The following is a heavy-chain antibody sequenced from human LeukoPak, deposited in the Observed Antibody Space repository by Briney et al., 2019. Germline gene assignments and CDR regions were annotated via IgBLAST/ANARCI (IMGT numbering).Heavy chain of an antibody. D-gene: IGHD1-26*01. CDR3: ARVRATADYYYYYYMDV. Sequence: GGSLRLSCAASGFTFSDYYMSWIRQAPGKGLEWVSYISSSGSTIYYADSVKGRFTISRDNAKNSLYLQMNSLRAEDTAVYYCARVRATADYYYYYYMDVWGKGTTVTVSS. V-gene: IGHV3-11*04. J-gene: IGHJ6*03. CDR2: ISSSGSTI. CDR1: GFTFSDYY.